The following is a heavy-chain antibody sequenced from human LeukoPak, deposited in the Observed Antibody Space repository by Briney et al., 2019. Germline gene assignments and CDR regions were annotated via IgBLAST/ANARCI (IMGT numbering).Heavy chain of an antibody. CDR2: INHSGST. Sequence: SETLSLTCAVYGGSFSGYYWSWIRQPPGKGLEWIGEINHSGSTNYNPSLKSRVTISVDTSKNQFSLNLSSVTAADTAVYYCAREASSSTSSIKNLFDPWGQGTLVTVSS. CDR1: GGSFSGYY. V-gene: IGHV4-34*01. CDR3: AREASSSTSSIKNLFDP. J-gene: IGHJ5*02. D-gene: IGHD2-2*01.